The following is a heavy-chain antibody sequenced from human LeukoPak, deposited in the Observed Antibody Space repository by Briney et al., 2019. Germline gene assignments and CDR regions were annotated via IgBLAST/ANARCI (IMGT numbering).Heavy chain of an antibody. CDR1: GGSISSYY. CDR3: ARVSGLWGKTNYYYYMDV. Sequence: PSETLSLTCTVSGGSISSYYWSWIRQPPGKGLEWIGYIYYSGSTNYNPSLKSRVTISVDTSKNQFSLRLSSVTAADTAVYYCARVSGLWGKTNYYYYMDVWGKGTTVTVSS. CDR2: IYYSGST. V-gene: IGHV4-59*01. J-gene: IGHJ6*03. D-gene: IGHD3-16*01.